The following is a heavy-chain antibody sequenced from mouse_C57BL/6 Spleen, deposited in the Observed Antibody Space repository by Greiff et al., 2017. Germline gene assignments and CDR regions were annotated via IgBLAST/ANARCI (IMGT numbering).Heavy chain of an antibody. CDR1: GYAFSSYW. CDR2: IYPGDGDT. Sequence: VKLMESGAELVKPGASVKISCKASGYAFSSYWMNWVKQRPGKGLEWIGQIYPGDGDTNYNGKFKGKATLTADKSSSTAYMQLSSLTSEDSAVYFCAREDYYGSSSWYFDVWGTGTTVTVSS. D-gene: IGHD1-1*01. J-gene: IGHJ1*03. V-gene: IGHV1-80*01. CDR3: AREDYYGSSSWYFDV.